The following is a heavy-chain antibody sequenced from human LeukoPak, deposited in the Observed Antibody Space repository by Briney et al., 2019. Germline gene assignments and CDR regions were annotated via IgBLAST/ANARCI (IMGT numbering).Heavy chain of an antibody. CDR3: ARSAYYYDSSGYYANDY. D-gene: IGHD3-22*01. CDR1: GGSISSYY. Sequence: SETLSLTCTVSGGSISSYYWSWIRQPPGKGLEWIGFIYHSGSTNYNPSLKSRVTISADTSKNQFSLKLSSVTAADTAVYYCARSAYYYDSSGYYANDYWGQGTLVTVSS. V-gene: IGHV4-59*01. J-gene: IGHJ4*02. CDR2: IYHSGST.